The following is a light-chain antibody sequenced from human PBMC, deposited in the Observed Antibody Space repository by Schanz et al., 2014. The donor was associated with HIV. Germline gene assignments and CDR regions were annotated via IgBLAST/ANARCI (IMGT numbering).Light chain of an antibody. CDR2: NSY. CDR1: SSNIGAGYD. V-gene: IGLV1-40*01. J-gene: IGLJ3*02. Sequence: QSVLTQPPSVSGAPGQWGTVSCSGGSSNIGAGYDVHWHQQLPGTAPKLLIYNSYHRPSGVPDRFSGSESGTSASLAISGLQSEDEADYYCGTWDDSLNGWVFGGGTKVTVL. CDR3: GTWDDSLNGWV.